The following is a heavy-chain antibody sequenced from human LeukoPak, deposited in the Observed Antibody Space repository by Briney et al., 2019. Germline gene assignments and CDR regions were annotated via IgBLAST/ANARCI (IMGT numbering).Heavy chain of an antibody. V-gene: IGHV4-38-2*02. Sequence: SETLSLTCTVSGYSISSGYYWGWIRQPPGKGLEWIGSIYYSGSTYYNPSLKSRVTISVDTSKNQFSLELSSVTAADTAVYYCATGGDYYDSSGYPDYWGQGTLVTVSS. D-gene: IGHD3-22*01. J-gene: IGHJ4*02. CDR1: GYSISSGYY. CDR3: ATGGDYYDSSGYPDY. CDR2: IYYSGST.